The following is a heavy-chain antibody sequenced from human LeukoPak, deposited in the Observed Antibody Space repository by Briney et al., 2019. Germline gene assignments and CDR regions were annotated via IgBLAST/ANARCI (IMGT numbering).Heavy chain of an antibody. CDR2: ISAYNGNT. V-gene: IGHV1-18*01. Sequence: ASVKVSCKASGYTFTSYGISWVRQAPGQGLEWMGWISAYNGNTSYAQKLQGRVTMTTDTSTSTAYMELRSLRSDDTAVYYCARDWYYGSGSYRPFDYWGQGTLVTVSS. CDR3: ARDWYYGSGSYRPFDY. J-gene: IGHJ4*02. D-gene: IGHD3-10*01. CDR1: GYTFTSYG.